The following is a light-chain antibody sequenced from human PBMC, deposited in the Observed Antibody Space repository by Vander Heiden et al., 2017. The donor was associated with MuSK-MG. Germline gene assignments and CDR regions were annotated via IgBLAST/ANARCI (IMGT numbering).Light chain of an antibody. J-gene: IGLJ3*02. Sequence: QSALTPPASVSGSHGQSITSPCTGTGSDVGGYNYVSWYQQHPGKAPKLMIYEVSNRPSGVSNRFSCSKSGNTASLSISGLQAEDEADYYCSSHTSSSTWVFGGGTKLTVL. CDR2: EVS. V-gene: IGLV2-14*01. CDR1: GSDVGGYNY. CDR3: SSHTSSSTWV.